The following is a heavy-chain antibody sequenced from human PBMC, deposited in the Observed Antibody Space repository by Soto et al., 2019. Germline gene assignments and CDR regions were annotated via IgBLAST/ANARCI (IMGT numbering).Heavy chain of an antibody. Sequence: PSETLSLTCTVSGGSISSSSYYWGWIRQPPGKGLEWIGSIYYSGSTYYNPSLKSRVTISVDTSKNQFSLKLSSVTAADTAVYYCASRSYGDYYYGMDVWGKGTTVTVSS. V-gene: IGHV4-39*01. CDR1: GGSISSSSYY. CDR2: IYYSGST. J-gene: IGHJ6*04. CDR3: ASRSYGDYYYGMDV. D-gene: IGHD4-17*01.